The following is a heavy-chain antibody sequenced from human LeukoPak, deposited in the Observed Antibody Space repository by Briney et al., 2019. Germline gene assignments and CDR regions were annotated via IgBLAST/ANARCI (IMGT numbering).Heavy chain of an antibody. CDR2: ISVHDGHT. V-gene: IGHV1-18*01. CDR3: ARYGCNSLACYEDY. D-gene: IGHD2-15*01. CDR1: GYSFGNYG. J-gene: IGHJ4*02. Sequence: GASVKVSRKTSGYSFGNYGVTWERQAPGQGLEWMGWISVHDGHTNYAEKFQDRVTMTADTSTNTAYMELTSLRSDDTAVYYCARYGCNSLACYEDYWGQGTLVTVSS.